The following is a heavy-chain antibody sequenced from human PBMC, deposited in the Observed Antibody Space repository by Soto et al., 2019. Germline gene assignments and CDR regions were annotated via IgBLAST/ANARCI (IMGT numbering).Heavy chain of an antibody. CDR1: GYTFTSYA. V-gene: IGHV1-3*01. D-gene: IGHD2-2*01. Sequence: QVQLVQSGAEVKKPGASVKVSCKASGYTFTSYAMHWVRQAPGQRLEWMGWINAGNGNTKYSQKFQGRVTITRDTSASTAYMELSSLRSEDTAVYYCARDRGGDIVVVPAAIWGQGTLVTVSS. CDR3: ARDRGGDIVVVPAAI. CDR2: INAGNGNT. J-gene: IGHJ4*02.